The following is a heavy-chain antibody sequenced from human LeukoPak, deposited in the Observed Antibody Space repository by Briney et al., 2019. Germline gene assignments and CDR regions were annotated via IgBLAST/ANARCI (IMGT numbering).Heavy chain of an antibody. D-gene: IGHD3-22*01. J-gene: IGHJ3*02. V-gene: IGHV4-4*07. CDR2: IYTSGST. CDR1: GGSLSSYY. Sequence: SETLSLTCTVSGGSLSSYYWSWIRQPAGKGLEWIGRIYTSGSTNYNPSLKSRVTMSVDTSKNQFSLKLSSVTAADTAVYYCARTSYYYDSSGYYHAFDIWGQGTMVTVSS. CDR3: ARTSYYYDSSGYYHAFDI.